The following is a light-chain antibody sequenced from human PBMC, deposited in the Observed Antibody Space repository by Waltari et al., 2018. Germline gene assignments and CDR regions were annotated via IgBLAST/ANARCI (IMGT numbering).Light chain of an antibody. CDR2: RNN. CDR3: AAWDDSLSGNV. CDR1: SSNIGSNY. Sequence: QSVLTQPPSASGTPGQRVTISCSGSSSNIGSNYVYWYQQLPGTAPKLLIYRNNQRPSGGPDRVSGSKSGTSASLAISGLRSEDEADYYCAAWDDSLSGNVFGSGTKVTVL. V-gene: IGLV1-47*01. J-gene: IGLJ6*01.